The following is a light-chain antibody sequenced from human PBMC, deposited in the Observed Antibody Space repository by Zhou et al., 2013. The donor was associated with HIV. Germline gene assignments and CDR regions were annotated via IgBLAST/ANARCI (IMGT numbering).Light chain of an antibody. CDR3: QHYGVSPYT. CDR1: QNIRDN. J-gene: IGKJ2*01. CDR2: GAS. Sequence: DTVMTQSPVTLSLSPGDRATLSCRASQNIRDNLAWYQHKPGQGPKVLIFGASTRANGIPGRFSGSGSGTEFTLTISRLEPEDFAVYYCQHYGVSPYTFGPGTKLEI. V-gene: IGKV3-20*01.